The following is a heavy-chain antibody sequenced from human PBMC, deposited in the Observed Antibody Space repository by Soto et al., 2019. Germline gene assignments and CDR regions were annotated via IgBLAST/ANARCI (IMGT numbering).Heavy chain of an antibody. CDR2: ISNSGST. Sequence: SETLSLTCTVSGGSVTSDEDHWTWIRQSPGKGLEWIGYISNSGSTGYNPSLKTRLSMSVDRSKNQFTLRLTSVTAADTAVYFCATESGSTYGYFDHWGQGTQVTVSS. CDR3: ATESGSTYGYFDH. CDR1: GGSVTSDEDH. V-gene: IGHV4-30-4*01. D-gene: IGHD5-18*01. J-gene: IGHJ4*02.